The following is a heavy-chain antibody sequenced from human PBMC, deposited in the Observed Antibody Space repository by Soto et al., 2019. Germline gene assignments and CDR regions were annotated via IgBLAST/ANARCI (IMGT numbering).Heavy chain of an antibody. V-gene: IGHV1-3*01. D-gene: IGHD3-22*01. J-gene: IGHJ4*02. CDR2: INAGNGNT. CDR3: ARNRQVGYYDSSGYWSD. CDR1: GYTFTSYA. Sequence: ASVKVSCKASGYTFTSYAMHWVRQAPGQRLEWMGWINAGNGNTKYSQKFQGRVTITRDTSASTAYMELSSLRSEDTAVYYCARNRQVGYYDSSGYWSDWGQGTLVTVSS.